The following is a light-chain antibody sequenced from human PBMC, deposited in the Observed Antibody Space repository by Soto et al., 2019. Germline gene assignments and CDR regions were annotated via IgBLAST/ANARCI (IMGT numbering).Light chain of an antibody. CDR2: AAS. Sequence: EIVMTQSPATLPVSPGDGVTLSCRASQTDSIHLAWYHQIPGQAPRLVIYAASNRATGIPARFSGSGSGTEFTLTASNLQSEDFGVYYCQQYNTWPYSFGQGTKLEMK. J-gene: IGKJ2*03. CDR1: QTDSIH. V-gene: IGKV3-15*01. CDR3: QQYNTWPYS.